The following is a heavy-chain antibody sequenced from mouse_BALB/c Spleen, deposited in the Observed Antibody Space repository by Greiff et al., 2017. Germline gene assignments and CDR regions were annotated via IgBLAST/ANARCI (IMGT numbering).Heavy chain of an antibody. D-gene: IGHD2-4*01. V-gene: IGHV1S137*01. Sequence: VKLMESGAELVRPGVSVKISCKGSGYTFTDYAMHWVKQSHAKSLEWIGVISTYYGDASYNQKFKGKATMTVDKSSSTAYMELARLTSEDSAIYYCARGLRLGVYFDYWGQGTTLTVSS. CDR1: GYTFTDYA. CDR3: ARGLRLGVYFDY. CDR2: ISTYYGDA. J-gene: IGHJ2*01.